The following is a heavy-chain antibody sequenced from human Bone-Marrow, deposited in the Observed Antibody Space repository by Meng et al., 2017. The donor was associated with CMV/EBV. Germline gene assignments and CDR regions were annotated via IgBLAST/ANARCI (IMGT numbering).Heavy chain of an antibody. CDR3: ARNSPREGIDS. Sequence: SEPLSLTCTVSGGSISSSSYYWGWIRQPPGKGLEWIGSIYYSGSTYYNPSLKSRVTISVDTSKNQFSLKLSSVTAADTAVYYCARNSPREGIDSLFPGPLFPFSS. J-gene: IGHJ5*01. CDR1: GGSISSSSYY. CDR2: IYYSGST. V-gene: IGHV4-39*01. D-gene: IGHD1-26*01.